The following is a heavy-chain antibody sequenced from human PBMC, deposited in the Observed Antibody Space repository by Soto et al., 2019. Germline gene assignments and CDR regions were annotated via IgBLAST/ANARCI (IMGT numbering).Heavy chain of an antibody. CDR2: IIPVFNSP. V-gene: IGHV1-69*06. D-gene: IGHD1-20*01. J-gene: IGHJ6*02. Sequence: QVQLGQSGAEVKRPRSSVKVSCKAAGGTFSSYAFSWVRQAPGQGLEWMGGIIPVFNSPSLAQNLHGRVTVTADKSTSTAYMELSALRFEDTAVYYCAIIGYNNDLDVWGQGTTVIVSS. CDR1: GGTFSSYA. CDR3: AIIGYNNDLDV.